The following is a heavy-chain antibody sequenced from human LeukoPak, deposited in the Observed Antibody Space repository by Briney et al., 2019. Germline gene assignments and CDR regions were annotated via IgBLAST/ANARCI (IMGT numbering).Heavy chain of an antibody. CDR1: GGSISSSSYY. CDR3: ARELGNYYGSGSFFDY. Sequence: PSETLSLTCTVSGGSISSSSYYWGWIRQPPGKGLEWIGSIYYSGSTYYNPSLKSRVTISVDTSKNQFSLKLSSVTAADTAVYYCARELGNYYGSGSFFDYWGQGTLVTVSS. J-gene: IGHJ4*02. CDR2: IYYSGST. V-gene: IGHV4-39*07. D-gene: IGHD3-10*01.